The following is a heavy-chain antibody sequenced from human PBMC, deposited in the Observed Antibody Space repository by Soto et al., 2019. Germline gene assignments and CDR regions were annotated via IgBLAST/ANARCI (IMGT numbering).Heavy chain of an antibody. Sequence: GGSLRLSCAASGFSFNNYGMHWVRQAPGKGLEWVAVILFDGSDNWYADSVKGRFTISRDNSKNTLYLHMDSLTAEDTAVYYCVKDMGYCSGCSCYWGAYFYYYMDVWGKGTTVTVSS. V-gene: IGHV3-30*18. CDR3: VKDMGYCSGCSCYWGAYFYYYMDV. D-gene: IGHD2-15*01. CDR2: ILFDGSDN. CDR1: GFSFNNYG. J-gene: IGHJ6*03.